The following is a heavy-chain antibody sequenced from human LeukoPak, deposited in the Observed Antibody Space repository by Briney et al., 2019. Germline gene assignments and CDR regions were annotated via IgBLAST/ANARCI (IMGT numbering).Heavy chain of an antibody. CDR1: GGSISSGDYY. CDR3: ARGGDYGSGSNWFDP. J-gene: IGHJ5*02. Sequence: SETLSLTCTVSGGSISSGDYYWSWIRQPPGKGLEWIGYIYYSVSTYYNPSLKSRVTISVDTSKNQFSLKLSSVTAADTAVYYCARGGDYGSGSNWFDPWGQGTLVTVSS. CDR2: IYYSVST. D-gene: IGHD3-10*01. V-gene: IGHV4-30-4*01.